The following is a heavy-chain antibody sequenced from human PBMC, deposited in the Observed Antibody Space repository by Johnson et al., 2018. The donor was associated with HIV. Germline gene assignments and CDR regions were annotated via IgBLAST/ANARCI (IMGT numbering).Heavy chain of an antibody. CDR3: AKDWVEYGAFDI. V-gene: IGHV3-33*06. CDR2: IWYDGSTK. Sequence: QVQLVESGGGVVQPGRSLRLSCAASGFTFSTSGMHWVRQATGKGLEWVAVIWYDGSTKYYADYVKGRFTISRDNSMNTLYLQMHSLRAEDTAVYYCAKDWVEYGAFDIWGQGAMVTVSS. CDR1: GFTFSTSG. J-gene: IGHJ3*02. D-gene: IGHD2/OR15-2a*01.